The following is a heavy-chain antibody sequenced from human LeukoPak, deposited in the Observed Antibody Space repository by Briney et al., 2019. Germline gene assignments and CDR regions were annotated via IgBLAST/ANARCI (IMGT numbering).Heavy chain of an antibody. CDR1: GGSISSYN. J-gene: IGHJ6*02. V-gene: IGHV4-59*01. Sequence: SETLSLTCTISGGSISSYNWSWIRQPPGKGLEWVCYVDYRGNTNYNPSLKSQVTISIDTSKSLFSLKLNSVTAADTAVYYCARAEVGAANRQWYGMDVWGQGTTVTISS. D-gene: IGHD2-15*01. CDR2: VDYRGNT. CDR3: ARAEVGAANRQWYGMDV.